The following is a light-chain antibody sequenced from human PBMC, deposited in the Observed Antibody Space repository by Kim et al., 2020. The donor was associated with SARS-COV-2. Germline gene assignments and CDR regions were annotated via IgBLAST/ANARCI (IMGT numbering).Light chain of an antibody. Sequence: GQAITLSGTGTSSAIGNYNYVSWYQQHPGKAPKVMIYEVTKWPSGVSNRFSGSKSGNTASLTISGLQAEDEADYYCCSYAGSSTWVFGGGTKVTVL. J-gene: IGLJ3*02. CDR2: EVT. V-gene: IGLV2-23*02. CDR3: CSYAGSSTWV. CDR1: SSAIGNYNY.